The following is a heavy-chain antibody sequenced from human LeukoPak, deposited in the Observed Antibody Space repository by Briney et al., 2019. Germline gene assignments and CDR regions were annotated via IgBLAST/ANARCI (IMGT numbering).Heavy chain of an antibody. J-gene: IGHJ4*02. V-gene: IGHV4-59*01. CDR3: ARGPPNWGYDY. Sequence: PSETLSLTCTVSGGSISSYYWSWIRQPPGKGLEWIGYIYYSGSTDSNPSLKSRVTISVDTSKNQFSLKLRSVTAADTAVYYCARGPPNWGYDYWGPGTLVTVSS. CDR2: IYYSGST. D-gene: IGHD7-27*01. CDR1: GGSISSYY.